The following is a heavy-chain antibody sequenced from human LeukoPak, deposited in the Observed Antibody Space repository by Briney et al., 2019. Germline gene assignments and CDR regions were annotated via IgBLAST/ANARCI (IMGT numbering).Heavy chain of an antibody. CDR3: ARDMGYTYGYRLYHYGMDL. Sequence: ASVKVSCKASGYTFTAHFLHWVRQAPGQGLEWMGWINPKSGGPIYAQKFHGRVTMTTDTSITTAYMELTGLKSDDTAVYYCARDMGYTYGYRLYHYGMDLWGQGTTVTVSS. CDR1: GYTFTAHF. CDR2: INPKSGGP. J-gene: IGHJ6*02. V-gene: IGHV1-2*02. D-gene: IGHD5-18*01.